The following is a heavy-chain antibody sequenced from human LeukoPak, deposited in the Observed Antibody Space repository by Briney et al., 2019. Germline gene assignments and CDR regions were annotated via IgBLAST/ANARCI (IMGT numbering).Heavy chain of an antibody. V-gene: IGHV3-30*18. Sequence: SGGSLRLSCAASRFTFSSYGMHWVRQAPGKGLEWVAVISYDGSNKYCADSVKGRFTISRDNSKNTLYLQMNSLRAEDTAVYYCAKEEGTTIFGVVIKDYYYYYGMDVWGQGTTVTVSS. D-gene: IGHD3-3*01. CDR1: RFTFSSYG. CDR3: AKEEGTTIFGVVIKDYYYYYGMDV. J-gene: IGHJ6*02. CDR2: ISYDGSNK.